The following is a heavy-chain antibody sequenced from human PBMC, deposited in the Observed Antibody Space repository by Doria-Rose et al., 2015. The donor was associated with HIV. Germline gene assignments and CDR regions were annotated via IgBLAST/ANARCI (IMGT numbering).Heavy chain of an antibody. J-gene: IGHJ4*01. D-gene: IGHD3-10*01. Sequence: VQLVQSGGGLVRPGGSLRLSCATSGFTFSSHRINWVRQAPGKDLEWVSSISSTSAYINYADSVRGRFTISRDNARNSLYLQMDRLRTEDTAIYYCSTGVTLDYWGHRSLFSV. CDR3: STGVTLDY. CDR2: ISSTSAYI. V-gene: IGHV3-21*01. CDR1: GFTFSSHR.